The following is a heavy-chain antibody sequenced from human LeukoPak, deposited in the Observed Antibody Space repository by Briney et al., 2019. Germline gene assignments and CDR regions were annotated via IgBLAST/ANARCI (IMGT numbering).Heavy chain of an antibody. CDR2: INSDGSST. V-gene: IGHV3-74*01. J-gene: IGHJ3*02. CDR3: AREGELLDAFDI. Sequence: PGGSLRLSCAASGFTFSSYWMHWVRQAPGKGPVWVSRINSDGSSTSYADSVKGRFTISRDNAKNTLYLQMNSLRAEDTAVYYCAREGELLDAFDIWGQGTMVTVSS. D-gene: IGHD1-26*01. CDR1: GFTFSSYW.